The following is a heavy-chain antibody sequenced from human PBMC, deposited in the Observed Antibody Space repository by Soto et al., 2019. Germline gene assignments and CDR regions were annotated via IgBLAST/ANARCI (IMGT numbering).Heavy chain of an antibody. CDR3: ARGGMSLPTWIQTDHYYYYYMDV. J-gene: IGHJ6*03. V-gene: IGHV3-53*04. Sequence: GGSLRLSCAASGFTVSSNYMSWVRQAPGKGLEWVSVIYSGGSTYYADSVKGRFTISRHNSKNTLYLQMNSLRAEDTAVYYCARGGMSLPTWIQTDHYYYYYMDVWGKATTVTVSS. CDR1: GFTVSSNY. D-gene: IGHD5-18*01. CDR2: IYSGGST.